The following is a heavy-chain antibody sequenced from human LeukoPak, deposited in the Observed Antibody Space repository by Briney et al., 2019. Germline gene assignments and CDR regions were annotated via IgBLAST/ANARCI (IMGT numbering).Heavy chain of an antibody. D-gene: IGHD3-9*01. CDR2: ISGSSGRT. CDR1: GFTLSSFG. V-gene: IGHV3-23*01. CDR3: AKDRFYDILTGYPDY. J-gene: IGHJ4*02. Sequence: GGSLRLSCAASGFTLSSFGMSWVRQAPGKGLEWVSAISGSSGRTYYADAVKGRFTVSRDISKNTVSLQMNRRRADDTAVYHCAKDRFYDILTGYPDYWGQGTLVTVSS.